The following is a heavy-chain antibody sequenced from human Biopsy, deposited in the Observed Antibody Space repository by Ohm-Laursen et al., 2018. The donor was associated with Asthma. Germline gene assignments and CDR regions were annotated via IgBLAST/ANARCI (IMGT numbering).Heavy chain of an antibody. V-gene: IGHV3-30*03. J-gene: IGHJ6*02. CDR1: GFTFSNYG. CDR2: VTYDGIRQ. D-gene: IGHD2-8*02. Sequence: SLRLSCTASGFTFSNYGMHWVRQVAGKGLDWVAVVTYDGIRQYYAESVKGRFTISRDNSRNTLNLQMNSVRPDDTAVYFCARERAGGLGSYNGMVDWGPGATVIVFS. CDR3: ARERAGGLGSYNGMVD.